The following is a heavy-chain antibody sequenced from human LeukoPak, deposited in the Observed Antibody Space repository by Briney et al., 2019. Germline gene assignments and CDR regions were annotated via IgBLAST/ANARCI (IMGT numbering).Heavy chain of an antibody. D-gene: IGHD3-3*01. J-gene: IGHJ5*02. CDR1: GGTFSSYA. CDR2: IIPIFGTA. V-gene: IGHV1-69*05. CDR3: ARGLEWFNWFDP. Sequence: SVKVSCKASGGTFSSYAISWVRQAPGQGLEWMGGIIPIFGTANYAQKFQGRVTITTDESTSTAYMELSSLRSEDTAVYYCARGLEWFNWFDPWGQGTLVTVSS.